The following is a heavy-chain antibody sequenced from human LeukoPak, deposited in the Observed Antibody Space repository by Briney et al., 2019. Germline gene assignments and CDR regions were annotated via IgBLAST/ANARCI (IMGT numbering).Heavy chain of an antibody. CDR3: AGAGTRAGGAFDI. CDR1: GGSITGYY. Sequence: SETLSLTCTVSGGSITGYYWSWIRQSPGKGLECIAYVFSTGNTNYNPSLYSRLTISVDTSKNQFSLNLSSVTAADTAVYFCAGAGTRAGGAFDIWGQGTMVTVSS. J-gene: IGHJ3*02. V-gene: IGHV4-59*08. CDR2: VFSTGNT. D-gene: IGHD4-23*01.